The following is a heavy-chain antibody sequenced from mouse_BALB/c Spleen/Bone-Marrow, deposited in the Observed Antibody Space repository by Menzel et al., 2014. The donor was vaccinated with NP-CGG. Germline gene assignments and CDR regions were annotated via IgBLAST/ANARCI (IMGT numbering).Heavy chain of an antibody. CDR2: ISSGSGTI. J-gene: IGHJ2*01. Sequence: EVNVVESGGGLVQPGGSRKLSCAASGFTFSSFGMHWVRQAPEKGLEWVAYISSGSGTIYYADTVKGRFTISRDNPKNTLFLQMTSLRSEDTAMYYCARMYFDYWGQGTTLTVSS. CDR1: GFTFSSFG. CDR3: ARMYFDY. V-gene: IGHV5-17*02.